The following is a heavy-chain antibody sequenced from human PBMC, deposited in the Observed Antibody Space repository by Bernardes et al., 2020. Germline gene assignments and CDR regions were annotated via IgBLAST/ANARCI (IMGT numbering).Heavy chain of an antibody. D-gene: IGHD4-4*01. CDR1: GFTFSNYA. Sequence: GSLRLSCAASGFTFSNYAMSWVRQAPGEGLEWVSAISGSSDSTYYADSVKGRFTISRDNSKNTLFLQMNSLRAEDTAIYFCAKARFTVTNYFDPWGQGTLVTVSS. J-gene: IGHJ5*02. V-gene: IGHV3-23*01. CDR3: AKARFTVTNYFDP. CDR2: ISGSSDST.